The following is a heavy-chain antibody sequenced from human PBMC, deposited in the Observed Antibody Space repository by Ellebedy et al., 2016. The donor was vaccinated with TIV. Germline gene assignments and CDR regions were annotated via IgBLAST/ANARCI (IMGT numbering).Heavy chain of an antibody. J-gene: IGHJ5*02. CDR3: ARWFGELLYVRWFDP. V-gene: IGHV4-39*01. CDR2: IYHTGST. D-gene: IGHD3-10*01. Sequence: SETLSLTCTVSGGSISRSSSYWGWIRQPPGKGLEWIGSIYHTGSTDYNPSLQSRVSISADTSKNQFSLRLSSVTAADTAVYYCARWFGELLYVRWFDPWGQGTLVTVSS. CDR1: GGSISRSSSY.